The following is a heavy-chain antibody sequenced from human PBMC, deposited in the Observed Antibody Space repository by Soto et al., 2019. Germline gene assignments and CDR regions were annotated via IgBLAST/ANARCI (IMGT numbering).Heavy chain of an antibody. V-gene: IGHV4-34*01. CDR3: ARGYYDILTGYQYPFDY. CDR2: INHSGST. Sequence: QVQLQQWGAGLLKPSETLSLTCAVYGGSFSGYYWSWIRQPPGKGLEWIGEINHSGSTNYNPSPKSRVTISVDTSKNQFSLKLSSVTAADTAVYYCARGYYDILTGYQYPFDYWGQGTLVTVSS. D-gene: IGHD3-9*01. J-gene: IGHJ4*02. CDR1: GGSFSGYY.